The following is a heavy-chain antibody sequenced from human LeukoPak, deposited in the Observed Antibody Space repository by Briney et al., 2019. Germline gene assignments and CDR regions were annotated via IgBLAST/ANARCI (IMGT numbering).Heavy chain of an antibody. D-gene: IGHD3-3*01. CDR2: ISGSGGST. Sequence: PGGSLRLSCAASGFTFSSYAMSWVRQAPGKGLEWVSAISGSGGSTYYADSVKGRFTISRDNSKNTLYLQMNSLRAEDTAVYYCAKSRPSYYDFWSGSDYWGQGTLVTVSS. CDR1: GFTFSSYA. J-gene: IGHJ4*02. CDR3: AKSRPSYYDFWSGSDY. V-gene: IGHV3-23*01.